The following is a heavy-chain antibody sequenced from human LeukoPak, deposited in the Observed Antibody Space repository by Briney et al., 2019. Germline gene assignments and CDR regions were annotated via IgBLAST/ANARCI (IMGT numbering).Heavy chain of an antibody. Sequence: GRSLRLSCAASGFTFDDYAMHWVRQAPGKGLEWVSGISWNSGSIGYADSVKGRFTISRDNAKNSLYLQMNSLRAEDMALYYCAKDGAPGLLGIFDYWGQGTLVTVSS. CDR3: AKDGAPGLLGIFDY. CDR1: GFTFDDYA. D-gene: IGHD2-15*01. V-gene: IGHV3-9*03. J-gene: IGHJ4*02. CDR2: ISWNSGSI.